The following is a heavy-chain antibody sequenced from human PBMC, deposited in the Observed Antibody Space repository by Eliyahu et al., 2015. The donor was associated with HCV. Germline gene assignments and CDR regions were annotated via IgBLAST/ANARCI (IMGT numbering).Heavy chain of an antibody. V-gene: IGHV4-34*01. D-gene: IGHD5-12*01. Sequence: QVQLQQWGAGLLKPSETLSLTCAVYGGSFSGYYWXWIRQPPGKGLEWIGEINHSGSTNYNPSLKSRVTISVDTSKNQFSLKLSSVTAADTAVYYCAITPNRRGYSGYVRPHNWFDPWGQGTLVTVSS. J-gene: IGHJ5*02. CDR1: GGSFSGYY. CDR2: INHSGST. CDR3: AITPNRRGYSGYVRPHNWFDP.